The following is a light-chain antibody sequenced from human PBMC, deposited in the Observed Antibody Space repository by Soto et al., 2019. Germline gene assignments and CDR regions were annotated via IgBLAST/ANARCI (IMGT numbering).Light chain of an antibody. CDR2: GAS. J-gene: IGKJ3*01. CDR3: QQYGSSPLFT. V-gene: IGKV3-20*01. CDR1: QSVSSSY. Sequence: EIVLTQSPGTLSLSPGERATLSCRASQSVSSSYLAWYQQKPGQAPRLLIYGASSRATGIPDRFSGSGSGTDFTLTISRLEXXXXXXXXCQQYGSSPLFTFGPGTKX.